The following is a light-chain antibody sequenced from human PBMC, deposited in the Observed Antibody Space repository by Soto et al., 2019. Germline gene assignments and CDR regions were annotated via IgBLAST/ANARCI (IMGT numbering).Light chain of an antibody. Sequence: QSVLTQPPSVSGAPGQRVTISCTGSSSNIGAGYNVHWYQQLPGTAPKLLIYGNSNRPSGVPDRFSGSKSGTSASLAITGLEAEYEADYCCQSYDSSLSGLYVFGTGTKVTVL. J-gene: IGLJ1*01. CDR2: GNS. CDR1: SSNIGAGYN. V-gene: IGLV1-40*01. CDR3: QSYDSSLSGLYV.